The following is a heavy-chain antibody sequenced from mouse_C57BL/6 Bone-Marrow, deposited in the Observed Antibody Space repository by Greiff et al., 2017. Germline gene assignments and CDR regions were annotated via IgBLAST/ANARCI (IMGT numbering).Heavy chain of an antibody. J-gene: IGHJ3*01. CDR1: GFNIKDDY. CDR3: TRWDWALWFAY. Sequence: EVQLQESGAELVRPGASVKLSCTASGFNIKDDYMHWVKQRPEQGLEWIGWIDPENGDTEYASKFQGKATITADTSSNTAYLQLSSLTSEDTAVYYCTRWDWALWFAYWGQGTLVTVSA. D-gene: IGHD4-1*01. V-gene: IGHV14-4*01. CDR2: IDPENGDT.